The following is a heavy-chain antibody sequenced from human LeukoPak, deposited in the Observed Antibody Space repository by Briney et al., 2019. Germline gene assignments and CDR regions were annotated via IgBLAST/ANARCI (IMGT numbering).Heavy chain of an antibody. CDR1: GFTFSNYG. V-gene: IGHV3-30*02. CDR3: AKDLISMVRGSPMDV. CDR2: LVYDGFYK. D-gene: IGHD3-10*01. J-gene: IGHJ6*02. Sequence: GGSLRLSCAAPGFTFSNYGLHWVRQAPGKGLEWVALLVYDGFYKYYADSVKGRFTISRDDSTNTLYLQLTSLSVEDTAVYYCAKDLISMVRGSPMDVWGRGTTVTVS.